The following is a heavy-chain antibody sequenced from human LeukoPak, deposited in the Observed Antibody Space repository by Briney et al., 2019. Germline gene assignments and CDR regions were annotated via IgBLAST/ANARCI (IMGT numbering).Heavy chain of an antibody. CDR3: ARGRRSDLVVKAPTTVTTFDY. D-gene: IGHD4-17*01. Sequence: PSETLSLTCAVYGGSFSGYYWSWIRQPPGKGLEWIGEINHSGSTNYNPSLKSRVTISVDTPKNQFSLKLSSVTAADTAVYYCARGRRSDLVVKAPTTVTTFDYWGQGTLVTVSS. J-gene: IGHJ4*02. CDR2: INHSGST. V-gene: IGHV4-34*01. CDR1: GGSFSGYY.